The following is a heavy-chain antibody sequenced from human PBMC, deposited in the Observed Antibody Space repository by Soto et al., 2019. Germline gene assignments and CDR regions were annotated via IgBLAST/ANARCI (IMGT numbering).Heavy chain of an antibody. Sequence: GGSLRLSCVASGFTFRTYTMNWVRQAPGKGLEWVSGIRGFSPYTFYAESVKGRFTISRDNAKNSLYLQMNSLGVEDTAVYYCARDRGYDAHDYYYNAMDVWGQGTTVTVSS. CDR1: GFTFRTYT. CDR3: ARDRGYDAHDYYYNAMDV. J-gene: IGHJ6*02. CDR2: IRGFSPYT. D-gene: IGHD2-15*01. V-gene: IGHV3-21*01.